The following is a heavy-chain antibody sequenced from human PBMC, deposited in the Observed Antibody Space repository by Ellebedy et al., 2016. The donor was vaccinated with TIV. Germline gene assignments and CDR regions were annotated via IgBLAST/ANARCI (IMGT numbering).Heavy chain of an antibody. CDR1: GDSIITGAYY. D-gene: IGHD3-10*01. Sequence: SETLSLTCSVSGDSIITGAYYWAWIRQPPGTGLEWIGSIYYSGYTQYNPPLKSRVTMSVDTSKNQFSLKVRSVTAADTAEYYCARMNSYGSGTHYFDSWGQGSLVTVSS. CDR2: IYYSGYT. V-gene: IGHV4-39*07. J-gene: IGHJ4*02. CDR3: ARMNSYGSGTHYFDS.